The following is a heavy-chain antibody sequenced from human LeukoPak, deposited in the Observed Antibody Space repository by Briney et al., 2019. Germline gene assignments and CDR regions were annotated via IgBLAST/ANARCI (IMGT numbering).Heavy chain of an antibody. Sequence: GGSLRLSCAASGFTFSSYAMHWVRQAPGKGLEWVAVMSDDGGNKYYADSVKGRFTISRDNSKNTLYRQMNSLRAEDTAVYYCARDRGYCSSTSCSLDYWGQGTLVTVSS. D-gene: IGHD2-2*01. CDR3: ARDRGYCSSTSCSLDY. CDR2: MSDDGGNK. J-gene: IGHJ4*02. V-gene: IGHV3-30*01. CDR1: GFTFSSYA.